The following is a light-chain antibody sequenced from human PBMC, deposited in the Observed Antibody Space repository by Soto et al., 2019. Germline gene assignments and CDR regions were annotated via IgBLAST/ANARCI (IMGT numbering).Light chain of an antibody. CDR3: QSYDSSLSGVV. CDR1: SSNIGAGYD. V-gene: IGLV1-40*01. Sequence: QSVLTQPPSVSGAPGQRVTISCTGSSSNIGAGYDVHWYQQLPGTAPKLLIYYNTNRPSGVPDRFSGSKSGTSASLDIAGLQGADEADYYCQSYDSSLSGVVFGGGTKLTVL. CDR2: YNT. J-gene: IGLJ2*01.